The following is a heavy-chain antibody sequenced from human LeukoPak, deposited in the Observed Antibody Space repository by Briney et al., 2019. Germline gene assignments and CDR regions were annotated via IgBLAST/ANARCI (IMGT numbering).Heavy chain of an antibody. CDR2: MNPNSGNT. D-gene: IGHD3-22*01. J-gene: IGHJ3*02. CDR3: ARRHWPKYYYDSILRGLGAFDI. Sequence: ASVKVSCKASGYTFTSYDINWVRQASGQGLEWMGWMNPNSGNTGYTQKFQGRVTMTRNTSISTAYMELSSLRSEDTAVYYCARRHWPKYYYDSILRGLGAFDIWGQGTMVTVSS. CDR1: GYTFTSYD. V-gene: IGHV1-8*01.